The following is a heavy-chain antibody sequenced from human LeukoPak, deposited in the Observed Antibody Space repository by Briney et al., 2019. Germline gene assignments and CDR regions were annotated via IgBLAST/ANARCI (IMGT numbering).Heavy chain of an antibody. CDR2: ISSSGSTI. Sequence: GGSLRLSCAASGFTFSSYEMNWVRQAPGKGLEWVSYISSSGSTIYYADSVKGRFTISRDNAKNSLYLQMNSLKTEDTAVYYCTTSYGDYSPNKFDPWGQGTLVTVSS. D-gene: IGHD4-17*01. CDR1: GFTFSSYE. V-gene: IGHV3-48*03. J-gene: IGHJ5*02. CDR3: TTSYGDYSPNKFDP.